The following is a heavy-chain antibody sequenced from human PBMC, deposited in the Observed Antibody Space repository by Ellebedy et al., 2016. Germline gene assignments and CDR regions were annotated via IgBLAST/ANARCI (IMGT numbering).Heavy chain of an antibody. D-gene: IGHD2-2*02. CDR3: ATEVIAAAAIQPNFDY. Sequence: ASVKVSCKASGYTFTGDYMHWVRQAPGQSLEWRGWINAGNGNTKYSQKFQGRVTITRDTSASTAYMELSGLRSEDTAVYYCATEVIAAAAIQPNFDYWGQGTLVTVSS. J-gene: IGHJ4*02. V-gene: IGHV1-3*01. CDR1: GYTFTGDY. CDR2: INAGNGNT.